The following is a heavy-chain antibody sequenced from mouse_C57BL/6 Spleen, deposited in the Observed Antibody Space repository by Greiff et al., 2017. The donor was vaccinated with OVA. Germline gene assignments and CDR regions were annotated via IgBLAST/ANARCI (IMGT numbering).Heavy chain of an antibody. J-gene: IGHJ1*03. V-gene: IGHV1-82*01. CDR1: GYAFSSSW. CDR3: SYYYGSSSGYWYFDV. CDR2: IYPGDGDT. Sequence: QVQLKESGPELVKPGASVKISCKASGYAFSSSWMNWVKQRPGKGLEWIGRIYPGDGDTNYNGKFKGKATLTADKSSSTAYMQLSSLTSEDSAVYFCSYYYGSSSGYWYFDVWGTGTTVTVSS. D-gene: IGHD1-1*01.